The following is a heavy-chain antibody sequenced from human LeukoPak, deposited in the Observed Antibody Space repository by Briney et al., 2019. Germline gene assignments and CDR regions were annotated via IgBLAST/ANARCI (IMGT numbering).Heavy chain of an antibody. V-gene: IGHV3-7*01. Sequence: GGSLRLSCAASGFTFSSYWMSWVRQAPGKGLEWVAKIKEDGSEKYYVDSVKGRFTISRDNAKNSLYVRMNSLRVEDTAVYYCARTRGIYGSGYYFDYWGQGTLVTVSS. D-gene: IGHD3-10*01. CDR3: ARTRGIYGSGYYFDY. CDR1: GFTFSSYW. J-gene: IGHJ4*02. CDR2: IKEDGSEK.